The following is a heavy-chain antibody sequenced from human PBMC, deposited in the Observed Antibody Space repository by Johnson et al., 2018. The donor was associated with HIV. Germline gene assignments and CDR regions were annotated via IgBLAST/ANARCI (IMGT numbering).Heavy chain of an antibody. J-gene: IGHJ3*02. D-gene: IGHD6-13*01. Sequence: QVYLVESGGGLVKPGGSLRLSCAASGFTFSDYYMNWIRQAPGKGLEWVSYISSSGSSIYYADSVKGRFTISRDNAENSLYLQMNSLRAEDTAVYYCARDGGVAAAVGVVAFDIWGQGTLVTVSS. V-gene: IGHV3-11*04. CDR1: GFTFSDYY. CDR3: ARDGGVAAAVGVVAFDI. CDR2: ISSSGSSI.